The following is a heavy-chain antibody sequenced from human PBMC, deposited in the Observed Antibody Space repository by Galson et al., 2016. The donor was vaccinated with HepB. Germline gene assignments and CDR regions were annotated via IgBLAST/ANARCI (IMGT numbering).Heavy chain of an antibody. V-gene: IGHV3-48*02. Sequence: LRLSCAASGFIFSVYNMNWARQAPGKGLEWIAWITSSSDTMYYADSVKGRFTISRDNAKNSLYLEMDSLRDEDTAVYYCTRDDYFRLGYWGQGTLVTVSS. D-gene: IGHD3-16*01. J-gene: IGHJ4*02. CDR3: TRDDYFRLGY. CDR1: GFIFSVYN. CDR2: ITSSSDTM.